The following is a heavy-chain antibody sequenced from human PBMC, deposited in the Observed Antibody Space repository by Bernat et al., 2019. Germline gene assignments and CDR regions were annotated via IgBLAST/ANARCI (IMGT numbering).Heavy chain of an antibody. CDR1: GGSISSSSYY. CDR2: IYYSGST. Sequence: QLQLQESGPGLVKPSETLSLTCTVSGGSISSSSYYWGWIRQPPGKGLEWIGSIYYSGSTYYNPSLKSRVTISVDTSKNQFSLKLSSVTAADTAVYYCARHQDDYVWGGYRSPFDYWGQGTLVTVSS. V-gene: IGHV4-39*01. CDR3: ARHQDDYVWGGYRSPFDY. D-gene: IGHD3-16*02. J-gene: IGHJ4*02.